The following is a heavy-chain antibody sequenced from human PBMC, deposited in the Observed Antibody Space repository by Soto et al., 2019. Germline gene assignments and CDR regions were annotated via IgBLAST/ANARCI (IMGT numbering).Heavy chain of an antibody. CDR3: ASQIAAATYYYGMDG. D-gene: IGHD6-13*01. J-gene: IGHJ6*02. CDR1: GGTFSSYA. CDR2: IIPIFGTA. V-gene: IGHV1-69*12. Sequence: QVQLVQSGAEVKKPGSSVKVSCKASGGTFSSYAISWVRQAPGQGLEWMGGIIPIFGTANYAQEFQGRVTITADESTSTAYMELRSLRSEDTGVYYCASQIAAATYYYGMDGWGQGTTVTVSS.